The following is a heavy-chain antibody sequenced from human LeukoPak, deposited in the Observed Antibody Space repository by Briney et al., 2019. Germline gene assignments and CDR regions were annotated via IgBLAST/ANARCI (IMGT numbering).Heavy chain of an antibody. V-gene: IGHV4-61*08. J-gene: IGHJ4*02. CDR1: GGSISSGGYY. D-gene: IGHD3-22*01. CDR3: ARSSGYYSPDY. CDR2: IYYSGST. Sequence: PSETLSLTCTVSGGSISSGGYYWSWIRQPPGKGLEWIGYIYYSGSTNYNPSLKSRVTISVDTSKNQFSLKLSSVTAADTAVYYCARSSGYYSPDYWGQGTLVTVSS.